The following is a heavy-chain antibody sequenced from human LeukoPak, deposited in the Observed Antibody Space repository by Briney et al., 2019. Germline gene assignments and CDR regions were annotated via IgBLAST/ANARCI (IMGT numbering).Heavy chain of an antibody. CDR1: GYTFTGYY. D-gene: IGHD5-18*01. CDR2: INPNSGGT. CDR3: ARSVGRYSYGENFDY. Sequence: ASVKVSCKASGYTFTGYYMHWVRQAPGQGLEWMGWINPNSGGTNYAQKFQGRVTMTRDTSISTAYMELSRLRSDDTAVYYCARSVGRYSYGENFDYWGQGTLVTVSS. V-gene: IGHV1-2*02. J-gene: IGHJ4*02.